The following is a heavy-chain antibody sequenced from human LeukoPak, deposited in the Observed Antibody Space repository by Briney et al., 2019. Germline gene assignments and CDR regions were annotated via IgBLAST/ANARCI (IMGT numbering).Heavy chain of an antibody. Sequence: SETLSLTCAVYGGSFSGYYWSWIRQPPGKGLEWIGEINHSGSTNYNPSLKSRVTISVDTSKNQFSLKLSSVTAADTAVYYCARGVLRYFDWLLDRNWLDPWGQGTLVTVSS. CDR3: ARGVLRYFDWLLDRNWLDP. V-gene: IGHV4-34*01. CDR1: GGSFSGYY. J-gene: IGHJ5*02. CDR2: INHSGST. D-gene: IGHD3-9*01.